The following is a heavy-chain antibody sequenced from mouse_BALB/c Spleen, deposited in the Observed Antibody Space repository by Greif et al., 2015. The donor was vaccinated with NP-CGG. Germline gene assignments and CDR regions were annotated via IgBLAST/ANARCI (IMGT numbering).Heavy chain of an antibody. J-gene: IGHJ1*01. CDR2: IDPANGNT. CDR1: GLNIKDTY. Sequence: EVQLQQSGAELVKPGASVKLSCTASGLNIKDTYMHWVKQMPEQGLEWIGRIDPANGNTKYDPKFQGKATITADTSSNTAYLQLSSLTSEDTAVYYCANWDWYFDVWGAGTTVTVSS. V-gene: IGHV14-3*02. D-gene: IGHD4-1*01. CDR3: ANWDWYFDV.